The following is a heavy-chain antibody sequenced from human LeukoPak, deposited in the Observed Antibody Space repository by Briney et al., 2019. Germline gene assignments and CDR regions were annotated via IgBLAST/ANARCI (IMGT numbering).Heavy chain of an antibody. D-gene: IGHD1-7*01. CDR1: GGSFSGYY. V-gene: IGHV4-34*01. CDR2: INHSGST. CDR3: ARAWNYGPTA. Sequence: SETQSLTCAVYGGSFSGYYWSWIRQPPGKGLEWIGEINHSGSTNYNPSLKSRVTISVDTSKNQFSLKLSSVTAADTAVYYCARAWNYGPTAWGQGTLVTVSS. J-gene: IGHJ4*02.